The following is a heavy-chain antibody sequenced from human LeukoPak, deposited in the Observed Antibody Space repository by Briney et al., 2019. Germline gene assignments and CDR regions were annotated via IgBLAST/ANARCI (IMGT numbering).Heavy chain of an antibody. V-gene: IGHV3-30*04. D-gene: IGHD3-22*01. CDR3: ARERTYYYDSSGYASAFDI. CDR2: ISYAGSNK. Sequence: GGSLRLSCAASGFTFSSYAMHWVRQAPRKGVESVAVISYAGSNKYYADSVKGRFTISRDNSKNTLYLQMNSLRAEDTAVYYCARERTYYYDSSGYASAFDIWGQGTMVTVSS. CDR1: GFTFSSYA. J-gene: IGHJ3*02.